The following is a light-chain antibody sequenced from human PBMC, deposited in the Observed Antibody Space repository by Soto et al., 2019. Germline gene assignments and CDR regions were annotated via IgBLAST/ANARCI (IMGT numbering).Light chain of an antibody. J-gene: IGKJ1*01. V-gene: IGKV1-39*01. CDR1: QTINKY. CDR2: AAS. CDR3: QQRYGSPGA. Sequence: DIHLTQSPYSLSASVGDSVTITCRSSQTINKYLNWYQHRPGKAPKLLIYAASSLQTGVPTRFSGAGAGTFFTLTISNLQLEDVASYYCQQRYGSPGAFGRGTNVEI.